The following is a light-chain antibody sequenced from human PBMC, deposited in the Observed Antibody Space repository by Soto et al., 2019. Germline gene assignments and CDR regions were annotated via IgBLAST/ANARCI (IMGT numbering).Light chain of an antibody. CDR1: QSISSW. V-gene: IGKV1-39*01. CDR2: AAS. Sequence: DIQITQSPSTLSASVVDRVTITCRASQSISSWLAWYQQKPGKAPKLLIYAASSLQSGVPSRLSGSGSGTDFTLTISSLQPEDFATYYCQQSYSTLTWKFGQGTKVDIK. CDR3: QQSYSTLTWK. J-gene: IGKJ1*01.